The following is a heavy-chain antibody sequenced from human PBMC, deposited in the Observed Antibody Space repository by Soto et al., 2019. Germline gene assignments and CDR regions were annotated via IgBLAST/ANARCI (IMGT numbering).Heavy chain of an antibody. Sequence: VQLVQSGAEVKKPGASVKVSCKASGYIFTNYYIHWVRQAPGQGLGWMAIINPLPTSGSTNYAQKFQGRVTVTRDTSTSTVYLELSSLRSDDTAVYYCARDLAAAAYWGQGTLVTVSS. J-gene: IGHJ4*02. CDR2: INPLPTSGST. V-gene: IGHV1-46*01. CDR1: GYIFTNYY. D-gene: IGHD6-13*01. CDR3: ARDLAAAAY.